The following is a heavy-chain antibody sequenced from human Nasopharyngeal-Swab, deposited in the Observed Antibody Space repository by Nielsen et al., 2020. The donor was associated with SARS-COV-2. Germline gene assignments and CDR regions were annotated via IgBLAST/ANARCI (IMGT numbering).Heavy chain of an antibody. CDR1: GFTFISYS. Sequence: GESLKISCAASGFTFISYSMNWVRQAPGKGLEWVSSISSSSSYIYYADSVKGRFTISRDNAKNSLYLQMNSLRAEDKAVYYCASAYYDFWSGYEYYFDYWGQGTLVTVSS. V-gene: IGHV3-21*01. CDR2: ISSSSSYI. J-gene: IGHJ4*02. CDR3: ASAYYDFWSGYEYYFDY. D-gene: IGHD3-3*01.